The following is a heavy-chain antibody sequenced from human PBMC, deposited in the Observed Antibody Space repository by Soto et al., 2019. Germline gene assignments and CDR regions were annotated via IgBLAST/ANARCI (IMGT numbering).Heavy chain of an antibody. V-gene: IGHV3-7*05. Sequence: GGSLRLSCAASGFTFSTYWMSWVRQAPGEGLEWVANIKQDGSEKYYVDSVKGRFTISRDNTKKSLYLQMNSLRAEDTAVYYCASRYLEYCSSTSCSAPYEIWGQGTLVTVSS. CDR2: IKQDGSEK. D-gene: IGHD2-2*01. CDR1: GFTFSTYW. J-gene: IGHJ4*02. CDR3: ASRYLEYCSSTSCSAPYEI.